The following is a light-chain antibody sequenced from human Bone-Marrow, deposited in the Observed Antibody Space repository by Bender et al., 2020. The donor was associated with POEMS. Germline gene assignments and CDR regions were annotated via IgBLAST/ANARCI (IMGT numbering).Light chain of an antibody. CDR3: CSYVGSETLV. V-gene: IGLV2-23*01. Sequence: SALTQPASVSGYPGQSITISCTGTSNDVGSYNVVTWYQQHSGKAPKFIVFECSRRSDRFSGFKSGNAAYLKISSLQAEDEADYYCCSYVGSETLVFGGGTRLAVL. CDR1: SNDVGSYNV. J-gene: IGLJ2*01. CDR2: ECS.